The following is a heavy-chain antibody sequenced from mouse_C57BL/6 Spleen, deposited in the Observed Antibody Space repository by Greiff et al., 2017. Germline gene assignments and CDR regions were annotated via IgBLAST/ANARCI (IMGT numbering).Heavy chain of an antibody. D-gene: IGHD3-2*02. J-gene: IGHJ2*01. CDR1: GYTFTSYW. CDR2: IDPSDSYT. CDR3: ARILTSSGYHFDY. V-gene: IGHV1-50*01. Sequence: QVQLKEPGAELVKPGASVKLSCKASGYTFTSYWMQWVKQRPGQGLEWIGEIDPSDSYTNYNQKFKGKATLTVDTSSSTAYMQLSSLTSEDSAVYYCARILTSSGYHFDYWGQGTTLTVSS.